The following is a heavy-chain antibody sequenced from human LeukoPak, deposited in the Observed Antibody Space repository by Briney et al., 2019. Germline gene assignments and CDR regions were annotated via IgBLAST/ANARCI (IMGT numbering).Heavy chain of an antibody. J-gene: IGHJ6*03. Sequence: SETLSLTCAVYGGSFSGYYWSWIRQPPGKGLEWIGEINHSGNTNYNPSLKSRVTISVDTSKNQFSLSLSSVTAADAAVYYCARTILVVPTSYFYFYHMDVWGKGTTVTVSS. D-gene: IGHD2-2*01. CDR3: ARTILVVPTSYFYFYHMDV. CDR2: INHSGNT. V-gene: IGHV4-34*01. CDR1: GGSFSGYY.